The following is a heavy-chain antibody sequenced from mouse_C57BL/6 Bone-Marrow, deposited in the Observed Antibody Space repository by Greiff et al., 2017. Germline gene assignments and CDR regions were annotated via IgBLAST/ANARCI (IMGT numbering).Heavy chain of an antibody. J-gene: IGHJ2*01. V-gene: IGHV2-2*01. CDR2: IWRGGST. CDR1: GFSLTSYG. D-gene: IGHD2-4*01. CDR3: ASSMITPAGDYFDY. Sequence: QVQLKQSGPGLVQPSQSLSITCTVSGFSLTSYGVHWVRQSPGKGLEWLGVIWRGGSTDYNAAFIYRLSISKDNSKSQVFFKMNSLQADDTAIYYCASSMITPAGDYFDYWGQGTTLTVSS.